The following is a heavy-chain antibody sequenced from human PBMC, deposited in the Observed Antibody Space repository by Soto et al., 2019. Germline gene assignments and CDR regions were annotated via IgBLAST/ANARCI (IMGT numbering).Heavy chain of an antibody. Sequence: GGSLRLSCAASGFTVSSYCMHWVRQAPGKGLEWVAVISYDGSNKYYADSVKGRFTISRDNSKNTLYLQMNSLRAEDTAVYYCAKDQAKNHYGMDVWGRGTTVTVSS. J-gene: IGHJ6*02. CDR1: GFTVSSYC. CDR3: AKDQAKNHYGMDV. CDR2: ISYDGSNK. V-gene: IGHV3-30*18.